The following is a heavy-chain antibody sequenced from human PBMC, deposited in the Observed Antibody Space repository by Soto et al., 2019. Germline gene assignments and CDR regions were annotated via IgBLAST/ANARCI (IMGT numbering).Heavy chain of an antibody. Sequence: ASVKVSCKASGFTFTSSAVQCVRQARGQRLEWIGWIVVGSGNTNYAQKFQERVTITRDMSTSTAYMELSSLRSEDTAVYYCAANYYDSSGYYYVIDYWGQGTLVTVS. D-gene: IGHD3-22*01. J-gene: IGHJ4*02. CDR1: GFTFTSSA. CDR3: AANYYDSSGYYYVIDY. V-gene: IGHV1-58*01. CDR2: IVVGSGNT.